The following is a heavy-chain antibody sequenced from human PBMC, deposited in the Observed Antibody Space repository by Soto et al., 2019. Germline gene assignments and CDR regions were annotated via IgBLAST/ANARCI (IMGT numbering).Heavy chain of an antibody. D-gene: IGHD6-6*01. CDR1: GFTFSSYG. CDR3: ARDRQYSSSTGDAFDI. CDR2: IWYDGSNK. V-gene: IGHV3-33*01. Sequence: GGSLRLSCAASGFTFSSYGMHWVRQAPGKGLEWVAVIWYDGSNKYYADSVKGRFTISRDNSKNTLYLQMNSLRAEDTAVYYCARDRQYSSSTGDAFDIWGQGTMVTVSS. J-gene: IGHJ3*02.